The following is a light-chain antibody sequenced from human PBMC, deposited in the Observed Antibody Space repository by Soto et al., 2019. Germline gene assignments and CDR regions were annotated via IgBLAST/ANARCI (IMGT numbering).Light chain of an antibody. Sequence: DIQMTQSPSSVSASVGDRVTITCRASQDIATWLAWYQQRPGKAPELLIYGASSLQSGVPSRFSGSGSGTDFTLTISNLQPVDFATYCCQQAYTFPLTFGGGTKVEIK. CDR3: QQAYTFPLT. CDR1: QDIATW. CDR2: GAS. V-gene: IGKV1-12*01. J-gene: IGKJ4*01.